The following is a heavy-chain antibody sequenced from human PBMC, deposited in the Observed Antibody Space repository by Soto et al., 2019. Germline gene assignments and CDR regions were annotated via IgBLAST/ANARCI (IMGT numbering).Heavy chain of an antibody. CDR2: IFHTGDT. CDR3: ARDTNSLGP. V-gene: IGHV4-38-2*02. Sequence: SETLSLTCSVSNYSINSGFFWGWIRQPPGKGLEWIGSIFHTGDTYYNPSLKSRITMSVDTSRNQFSLKLTSLTAADTAVYYCARDTNSLGPWGQGTLVTAPQ. J-gene: IGHJ5*02. CDR1: NYSINSGFF. D-gene: IGHD3-16*01.